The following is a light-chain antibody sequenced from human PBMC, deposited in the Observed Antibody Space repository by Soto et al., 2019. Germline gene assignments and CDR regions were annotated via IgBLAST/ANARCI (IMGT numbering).Light chain of an antibody. CDR1: QTISSW. CDR3: QHYNSYSEA. V-gene: IGKV1-5*03. J-gene: IGKJ1*01. CDR2: KAS. Sequence: DIQMTQSPSTLSGSVGDRVTITCRASQTISSWLAWYQQKPGKAPKLLIYKASTLKSGFPSRFIGSGSGTEFTLTISRLQPDAFATYYSQHYNSYSEAFGQGTKVELK.